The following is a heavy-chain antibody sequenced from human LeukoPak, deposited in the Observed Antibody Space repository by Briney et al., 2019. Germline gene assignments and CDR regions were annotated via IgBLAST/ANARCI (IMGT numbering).Heavy chain of an antibody. CDR2: ISGDGSNT. J-gene: IGHJ4*02. CDR1: GFTFDDYA. D-gene: IGHD4-23*01. V-gene: IGHV3-43*02. Sequence: GGSLRLSCAASGFTFDDYAMHWVRQSPGKGLEWVSLISGDGSNTYYGDSVQGRFTISRDNSKNSLYLQMNSLRTEDTALYYCAKATPEEVTEYYFDYWGQGTLVTVSS. CDR3: AKATPEEVTEYYFDY.